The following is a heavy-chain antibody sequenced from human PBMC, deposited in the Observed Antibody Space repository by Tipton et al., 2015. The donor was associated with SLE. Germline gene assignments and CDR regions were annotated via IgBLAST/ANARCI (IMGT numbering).Heavy chain of an antibody. Sequence: QSGAEVKKPGSSVKVSCKASGGTFSSYTISWVRQAPGQGLEWMGRIIPIFGTANYARKFQGRVTITADESTSTAYMELSSLRSEDTAVYYCAKGEGTSYYYYYGMDVWGQGTTVTVSS. V-gene: IGHV1-69*15. CDR1: GGTFSSYT. J-gene: IGHJ6*02. CDR2: IIPIFGTA. CDR3: AKGEGTSYYYYYGMDV. D-gene: IGHD1-1*01.